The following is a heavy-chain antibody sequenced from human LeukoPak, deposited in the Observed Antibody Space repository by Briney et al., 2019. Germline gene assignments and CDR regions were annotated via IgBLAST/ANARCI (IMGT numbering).Heavy chain of an antibody. CDR3: ATLYHDHGAY. Sequence: GGSLRLSCAASGLTISNNAMSWVRQAPGKGLVWVSAIAGSGDTYYADSVVGRFTISRDNSKNTLYLQMNSLRGEDTALYYCATLYHDHGAYWGQGTLVTVSS. CDR2: IAGSGDT. V-gene: IGHV3-23*01. D-gene: IGHD4-17*01. CDR1: GLTISNNA. J-gene: IGHJ4*02.